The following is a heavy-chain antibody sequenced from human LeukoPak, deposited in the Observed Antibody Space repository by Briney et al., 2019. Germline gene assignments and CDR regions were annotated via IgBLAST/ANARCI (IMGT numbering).Heavy chain of an antibody. V-gene: IGHV4-39*01. CDR2: IYYSKDT. Sequence: PSETLSLTCTVSGGSISSSSAYWGWIRQPPGKGLEWIGSIYYSKDTYYNPSLKSRVTISADTSKNQFSLTLGSVSATDTAVYYCVSPRGLSYGYFDYWGQGTLVTVSS. J-gene: IGHJ4*02. D-gene: IGHD5-18*01. CDR3: VSPRGLSYGYFDY. CDR1: GGSISSSSAY.